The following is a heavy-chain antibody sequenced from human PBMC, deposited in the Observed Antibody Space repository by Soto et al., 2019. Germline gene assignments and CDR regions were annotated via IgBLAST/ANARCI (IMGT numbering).Heavy chain of an antibody. CDR1: GFTFSDYY. J-gene: IGHJ6*03. Sequence: QVQLVESGGGLVKPGGSLRLSCAASGFTFSDYYMSWIRQAPGKGLEWVSYISSSGSTIYYADSAKGRFTISRDNAKNSLYLQMNSLRAEDTAVYYCARDRLGYCSSTSCLYYYYYYMDVWGKGTTVTVSS. CDR3: ARDRLGYCSSTSCLYYYYYYMDV. D-gene: IGHD2-2*01. CDR2: ISSSGSTI. V-gene: IGHV3-11*01.